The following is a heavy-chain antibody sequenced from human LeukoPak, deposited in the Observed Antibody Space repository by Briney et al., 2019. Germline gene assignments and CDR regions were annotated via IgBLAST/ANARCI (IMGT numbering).Heavy chain of an antibody. CDR3: SKRGSGSYQYYFDY. V-gene: IGHV4-34*01. J-gene: IGHJ4*02. CDR2: INHSGST. D-gene: IGHD1-26*01. Sequence: SETLSLTCAVYGGSFSGYYWSWIRQPPGKGLEWIGEINHSGSTNYNPSLKSRVTISVDTSKDQFSLKLSSVTAADTAVYYCSKRGSGSYQYYFDYWGQGTLVTVSS. CDR1: GGSFSGYY.